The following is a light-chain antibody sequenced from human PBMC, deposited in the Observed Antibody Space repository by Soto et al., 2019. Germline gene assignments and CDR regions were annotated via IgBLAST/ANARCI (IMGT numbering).Light chain of an antibody. CDR3: YSYAGSNHWV. J-gene: IGLJ3*02. V-gene: IGLV2-8*01. CDR1: SSDVVGYNY. Sequence: QSVLTQPPSASGSPGQSVTISCTGTSSDVVGYNYVSWYQQHPGKAPKLMIYEVSKRPSGVPDRFSGSKSGNTASLTVSGLQAEDGADYHCYSYAGSNHWVFGGGPKVTV. CDR2: EVS.